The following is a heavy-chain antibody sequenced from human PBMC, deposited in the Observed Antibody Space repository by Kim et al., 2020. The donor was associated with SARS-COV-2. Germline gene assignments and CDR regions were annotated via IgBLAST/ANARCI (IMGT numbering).Heavy chain of an antibody. D-gene: IGHD4-17*01. J-gene: IGHJ6*02. CDR2: IWYDGSNK. CDR3: ARGDYGDYVDYYYYGMDV. V-gene: IGHV3-33*01. Sequence: GGSLRLSCAASGFTFSSYGMHWVRQAPGKGLEWVAVIWYDGSNKYYADSVKGRFTISRDNSKNTLYLQMNSLRAEDTAVYYCARGDYGDYVDYYYYGMDVWGQGTTVTVSS. CDR1: GFTFSSYG.